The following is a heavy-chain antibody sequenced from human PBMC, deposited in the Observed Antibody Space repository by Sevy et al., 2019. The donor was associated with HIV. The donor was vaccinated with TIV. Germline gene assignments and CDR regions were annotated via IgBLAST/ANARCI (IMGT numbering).Heavy chain of an antibody. J-gene: IGHJ4*02. Sequence: GGSLRLSCAASGFTFSSYAMSWVRQAPGKGLEWVSAISGSGGSTYYADSVKGRFTISRDNSKNTLYLQMNSLGAEDTAVYYCAKDGHCSGGSCYFDYWGQGTLVTVSS. CDR2: ISGSGGST. CDR3: AKDGHCSGGSCYFDY. CDR1: GFTFSSYA. D-gene: IGHD2-15*01. V-gene: IGHV3-23*01.